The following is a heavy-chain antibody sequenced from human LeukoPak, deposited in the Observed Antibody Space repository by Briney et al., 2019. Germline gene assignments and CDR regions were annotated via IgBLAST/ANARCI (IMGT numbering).Heavy chain of an antibody. Sequence: PSETLSLTCTVSSGSINSDSHYWGWIRQPPGKGLEWIGSVYYKGTTQYNPSLKSRVTISVDTSKNQFSLKLSSVTAADTAVYYCARGHYYGSGDYFDYWGQGTLVTVSS. J-gene: IGHJ4*02. CDR3: ARGHYYGSGDYFDY. CDR1: SGSINSDSHY. D-gene: IGHD3-10*01. CDR2: VYYKGTT. V-gene: IGHV4-39*07.